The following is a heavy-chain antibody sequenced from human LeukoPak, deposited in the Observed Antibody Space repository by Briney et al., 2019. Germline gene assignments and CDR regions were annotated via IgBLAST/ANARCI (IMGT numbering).Heavy chain of an antibody. CDR3: AREYCGGDCYSDPFHY. V-gene: IGHV4-59*12. CDR2: IYYSGST. D-gene: IGHD2-21*01. Sequence: SETLSLTCTVSGGSISSYYWSWIRQPPGKGLEWIGYIYYSGSTNYNPSLKSRVTISVDTSKNQFSLKLSSVTAADTAVYYCAREYCGGDCYSDPFHYWGQGTLVTVSS. CDR1: GGSISSYY. J-gene: IGHJ4*02.